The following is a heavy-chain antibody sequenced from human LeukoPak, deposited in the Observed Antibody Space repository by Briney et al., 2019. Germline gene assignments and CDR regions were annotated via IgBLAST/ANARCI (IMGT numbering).Heavy chain of an antibody. J-gene: IGHJ4*02. Sequence: GESLKISCKGSGYSFIRYWIGWVRQMPGKGLEWMGIIYPGDSDTRYSPSFQGQVTISADKSISTAYLQWSGLKASDTAMYYCARGDYGDFRVFYTLFDYWGQGTLVTVSS. CDR1: GYSFIRYW. D-gene: IGHD4-17*01. CDR2: IYPGDSDT. V-gene: IGHV5-51*01. CDR3: ARGDYGDFRVFYTLFDY.